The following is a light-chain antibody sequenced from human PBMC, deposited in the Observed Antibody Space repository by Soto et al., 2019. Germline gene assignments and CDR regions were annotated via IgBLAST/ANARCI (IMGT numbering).Light chain of an antibody. Sequence: QMTQSPSSLSASVGDRITITCRASQSIGKHLNWYQQKPGKAPKFLIYSVSSLQSGVPSRFSGSGSGTDFTLTISSLQPEDFATYYCQQSYSTPITFGQGTRLEIK. V-gene: IGKV1-39*01. J-gene: IGKJ5*01. CDR1: QSIGKH. CDR3: QQSYSTPIT. CDR2: SVS.